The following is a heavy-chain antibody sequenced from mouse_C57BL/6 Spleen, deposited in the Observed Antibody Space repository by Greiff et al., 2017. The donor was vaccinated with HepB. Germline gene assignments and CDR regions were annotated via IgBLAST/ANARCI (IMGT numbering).Heavy chain of an antibody. CDR2: IRSKSRNYAT. D-gene: IGHD2-10*01. CDR1: GFTFNTYA. J-gene: IGHJ1*03. CDR3: VRNGLLKYFDV. V-gene: IGHV10-3*01. Sequence: EVQLVESGGGLVQPKGSLKLSCAASGFTFNTYAMHWVRQAPGKGLEWVARIRSKSRNYATYYADSVKDRFTISRDDSQSMLYLQMNNLKTEDTAMYYCVRNGLLKYFDVWGTGTTVTVSS.